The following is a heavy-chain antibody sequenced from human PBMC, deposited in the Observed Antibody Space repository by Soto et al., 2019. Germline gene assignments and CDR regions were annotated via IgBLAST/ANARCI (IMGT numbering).Heavy chain of an antibody. V-gene: IGHV4-34*01. CDR1: GGSFSGYY. J-gene: IGHJ4*02. Sequence: PSETLSLTCAVYGGSFSGYYWSWIRQPPGKGLEWIGEINHSGSTNYNPSLKSRVTISVDTSKNQFSLKLSSVTAADTAVYYCARVGIAAAGIPFSPDYWGQGTLVTVSS. CDR2: INHSGST. CDR3: ARVGIAAAGIPFSPDY. D-gene: IGHD6-13*01.